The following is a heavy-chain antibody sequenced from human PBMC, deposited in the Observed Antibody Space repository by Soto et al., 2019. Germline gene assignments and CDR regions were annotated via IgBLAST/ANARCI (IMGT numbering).Heavy chain of an antibody. J-gene: IGHJ6*02. CDR1: GFTFSSYG. D-gene: IGHD3-10*01. CDR2: ISYDGSNK. CDR3: AKDLVRYYYGSGSYLGYYYYGMDV. V-gene: IGHV3-30*18. Sequence: GGSLRLSCAASGFTFSSYGMHWVRQAPGKGLEWVAVISYDGSNKYYADSVKGRFTISRDNSKNTLYLQMNSLRAEDTAVYYCAKDLVRYYYGSGSYLGYYYYGMDVWGQGTTVTVSS.